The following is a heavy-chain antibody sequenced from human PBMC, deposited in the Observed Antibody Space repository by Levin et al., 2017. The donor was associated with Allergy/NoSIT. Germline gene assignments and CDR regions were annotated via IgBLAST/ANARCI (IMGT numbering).Heavy chain of an antibody. CDR1: GFSLSTSGMC. V-gene: IGHV2-70*01. D-gene: IGHD6-6*01. Sequence: QTLSLTCTFSGFSLSTSGMCVSWIRQPPGKALEWLALIDWDDDKYYSTSLKTRLTISKDTSKNQVVLTMTNMDPVDTATYYCARMQYSSSGYNWFDPWGQGTLVTVSS. CDR3: ARMQYSSSGYNWFDP. J-gene: IGHJ5*02. CDR2: IDWDDDK.